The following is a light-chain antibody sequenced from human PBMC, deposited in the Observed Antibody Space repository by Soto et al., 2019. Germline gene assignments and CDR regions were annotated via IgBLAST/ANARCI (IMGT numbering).Light chain of an antibody. V-gene: IGLV8-61*01. CDR3: VLYMGSGIWV. Sequence: QTVVTQEPSFSVSPGRTVTLTCGLTSGSVSTSYYPSWYQQTPGQAPRTVIYSTNTRSSGVPDRFSGSILGNKAALTITGAQAEDESDYYCVLYMGSGIWVFGGGTKVTVL. CDR1: SGSVSTSYY. CDR2: STN. J-gene: IGLJ3*02.